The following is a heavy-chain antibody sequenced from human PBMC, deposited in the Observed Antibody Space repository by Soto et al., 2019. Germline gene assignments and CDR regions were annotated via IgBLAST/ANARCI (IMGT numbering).Heavy chain of an antibody. Sequence: PSQTLSLTCAISGDSVSSNSAAWNWIRQSPSRGLEWLGRTYYRSKWYNDYAVSVKSRITINPDTSKNQFSLQLNSVTPEDTAVYYCARAGDSSRSLYYYYYGMDVWGQGTTVTVSS. CDR2: TYYRSKWYN. CDR3: ARAGDSSRSLYYYYYGMDV. D-gene: IGHD6-13*01. V-gene: IGHV6-1*01. CDR1: GDSVSSNSAA. J-gene: IGHJ6*02.